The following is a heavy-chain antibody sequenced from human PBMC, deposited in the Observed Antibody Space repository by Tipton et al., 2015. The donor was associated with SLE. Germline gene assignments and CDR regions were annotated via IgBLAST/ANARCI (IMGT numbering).Heavy chain of an antibody. Sequence: QSGAEVKKPGESLKISCKGSGYSFTNYWIGWVRQMPGKGLEWMGIIYPGDSDTRYSPSFQGQVTISADKSISTAYLQWSSLTASDTAMYHCARLGNDYSVYYYYGMDVWGQGTTVTVSS. D-gene: IGHD4-11*01. J-gene: IGHJ6*02. V-gene: IGHV5-51*03. CDR3: ARLGNDYSVYYYYGMDV. CDR2: IYPGDSDT. CDR1: GYSFTNYW.